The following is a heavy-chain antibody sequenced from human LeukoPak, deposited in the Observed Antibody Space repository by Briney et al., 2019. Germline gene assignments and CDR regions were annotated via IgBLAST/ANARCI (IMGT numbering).Heavy chain of an antibody. CDR2: INPSGGST. Sequence: ASVKVSCKASGYTFTSYYMHWVRQAPGQGLEWMGIINPSGGSTSYAQKFQGRVTMTRDTSTSTVYMELSSLRSEDTAVYYCARDLPDFTDYYGMDVWGQGTTVTVSS. CDR1: GYTFTSYY. J-gene: IGHJ6*02. CDR3: ARDLPDFTDYYGMDV. D-gene: IGHD3-3*01. V-gene: IGHV1-46*01.